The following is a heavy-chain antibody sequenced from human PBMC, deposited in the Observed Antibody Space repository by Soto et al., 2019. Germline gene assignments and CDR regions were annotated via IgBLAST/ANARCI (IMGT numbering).Heavy chain of an antibody. D-gene: IGHD7-27*01. CDR3: ARDTGLAPTVWGY. CDR1: GDSIRGGGHY. CDR2: VYHSGST. V-gene: IGHV4-31*03. J-gene: IGHJ4*03. Sequence: QVQLQESGPGLVKPSQTLSLTCSVSGDSIRGGGHYWNWIRQFPGKGLEWIGYVYHSGSTHYNPSVRGRLTISIDTSKNQFSLRLISVTAAETALYYCARDTGLAPTVWGYWGHGTQVTVSS.